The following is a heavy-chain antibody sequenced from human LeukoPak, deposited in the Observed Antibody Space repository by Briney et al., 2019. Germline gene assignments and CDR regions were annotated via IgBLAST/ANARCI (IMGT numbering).Heavy chain of an antibody. CDR1: GGSISSHY. Sequence: PSETLSLTCTVSGGSISSHYWSWIRQPPGKGLEWIGYIYYSGSTIYNPSLKSRVTISVDTSKNQFSLKLSSVTAADTAVYYCARYSSSWYWFDPWGQGTLVTVSS. CDR2: IYYSGST. J-gene: IGHJ5*02. V-gene: IGHV4-59*11. CDR3: ARYSSSWYWFDP. D-gene: IGHD6-13*01.